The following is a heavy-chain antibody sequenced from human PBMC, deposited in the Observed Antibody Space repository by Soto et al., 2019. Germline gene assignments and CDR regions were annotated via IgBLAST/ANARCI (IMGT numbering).Heavy chain of an antibody. V-gene: IGHV3-30*18. Sequence: QVQLVESGGGVVQPGRSLRLSCAASGFTFSSYGMHWVRQAPGKGLEWVAVISYDGSNKYYADSVKGRFTISRDNSKNTLYLQMNSLRAEDTAVYYCAKDSDSSVYLQTSPFWYFDYWGQGTLVTVSS. D-gene: IGHD3-22*01. J-gene: IGHJ4*02. CDR1: GFTFSSYG. CDR2: ISYDGSNK. CDR3: AKDSDSSVYLQTSPFWYFDY.